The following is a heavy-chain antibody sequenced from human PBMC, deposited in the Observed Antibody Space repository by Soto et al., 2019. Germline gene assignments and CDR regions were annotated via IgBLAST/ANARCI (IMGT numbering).Heavy chain of an antibody. Sequence: VQLVESGGDLVQPGGSLRLSCAASGFTFSSYDMNWVRQDPGKGLEWVSYISSTGTSMDYADSVKGRFTISRDNAKNSLHLQLNSLRDEDTAVYYCARETHFIDYWGQGTLVSVSA. V-gene: IGHV3-48*03. CDR3: ARETHFIDY. CDR2: ISSTGTSM. J-gene: IGHJ4*02. CDR1: GFTFSSYD.